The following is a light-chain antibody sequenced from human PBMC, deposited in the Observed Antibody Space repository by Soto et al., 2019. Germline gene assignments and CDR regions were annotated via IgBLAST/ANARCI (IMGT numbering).Light chain of an antibody. CDR1: QSISDY. CDR2: SAS. V-gene: IGKV1-39*01. J-gene: IGKJ1*01. CDR3: QQSYRTPRT. Sequence: DIQMTQSPSSLSASIGDRVTITCRASQSISDYLNWYQQKPGNAPKLLIYSASTLHSGVPSRFSGSGSGTDFTLTISSLQPEDFATYYCQQSYRTPRTFGQGTKVEIE.